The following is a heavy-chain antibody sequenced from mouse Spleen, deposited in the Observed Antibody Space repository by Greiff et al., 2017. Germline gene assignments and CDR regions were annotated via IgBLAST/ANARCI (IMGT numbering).Heavy chain of an antibody. CDR2: ISNSGGST. Sequence: EVQGVESGGGLVKLGGSLKLSCAASGFTFSSYYMSWVRQTPEKRLEWVATISNSGGSTYYPDSVKDRFTISRDNAKNTLYLQMSSLKSEDTAMYYCARHRRYAWFAYWGQGTLVTVSA. CDR1: GFTFSSYY. CDR3: ARHRRYAWFAY. V-gene: IGHV5-12-1*01. J-gene: IGHJ3*01. D-gene: IGHD2-10*02.